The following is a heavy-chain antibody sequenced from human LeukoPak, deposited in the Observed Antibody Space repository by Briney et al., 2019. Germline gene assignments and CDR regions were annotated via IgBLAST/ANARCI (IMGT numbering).Heavy chain of an antibody. V-gene: IGHV1-18*01. Sequence: ASVKVSCKASGYTFTIYGISWVRQAPGQGLEWMGWISAYNGNTNYAQKLQGRVTMTTDTSTSTAYMELRSLRSDDTAVYYCARDREGGWELFGYYYYYMDVWGKGTTVTVSS. CDR3: ARDREGGWELFGYYYYYMDV. J-gene: IGHJ6*03. CDR2: ISAYNGNT. D-gene: IGHD1-26*01. CDR1: GYTFTIYG.